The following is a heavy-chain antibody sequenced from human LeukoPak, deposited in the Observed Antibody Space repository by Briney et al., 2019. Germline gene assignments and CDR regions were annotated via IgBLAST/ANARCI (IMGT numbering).Heavy chain of an antibody. CDR2: INPNSGGT. CDR1: GGTFSSYA. J-gene: IGHJ4*02. V-gene: IGHV1-2*02. CDR3: ARDRRQQLVLYPVY. D-gene: IGHD6-13*01. Sequence: ASVKVSCKASGGTFSSYAISWVRQAPGQGLEWMGWINPNSGGTNYAQKFQGRVTMTRDTSISTAYMELSRLRSDDTAVYYCARDRRQQLVLYPVYWGQGTLVTVSS.